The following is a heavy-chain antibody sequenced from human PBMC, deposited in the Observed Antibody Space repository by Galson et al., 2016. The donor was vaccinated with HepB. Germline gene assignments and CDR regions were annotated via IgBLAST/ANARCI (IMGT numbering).Heavy chain of an antibody. V-gene: IGHV1-69*05. D-gene: IGHD5-12*01. Sequence: SVKVSCKASGGTFSTFAISWVRQAPGQGFEWMGGFDPIFDTANYAQKFQGRATITTDKSTSTANMEMRSLTSEDTAVYYCARGVTGYEYLFDSWGQGTLVTVSS. CDR3: ARGVTGYEYLFDS. J-gene: IGHJ4*02. CDR1: GGTFSTFA. CDR2: FDPIFDTA.